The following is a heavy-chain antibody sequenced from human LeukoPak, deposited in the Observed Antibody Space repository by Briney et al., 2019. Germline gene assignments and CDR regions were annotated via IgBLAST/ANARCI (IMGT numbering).Heavy chain of an antibody. CDR2: IGTAGDT. Sequence: GGSLRLSCAASGFTFSSYDMHWVRQATGKGLEWVSAIGTAGDTYYPGSVKGRFTISRENAKNSLYLQMNSLRAGDTAVYYCARASDRRVSLGAFDIWGQGTMVTVSS. CDR1: GFTFSSYD. V-gene: IGHV3-13*01. J-gene: IGHJ3*02. CDR3: ARASDRRVSLGAFDI. D-gene: IGHD5/OR15-5a*01.